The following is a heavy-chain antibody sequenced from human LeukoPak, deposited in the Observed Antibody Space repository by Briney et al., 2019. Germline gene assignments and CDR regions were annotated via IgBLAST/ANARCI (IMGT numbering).Heavy chain of an antibody. CDR1: GYTFTSYG. CDR3: ASNFGYTGYYYYYMDV. D-gene: IGHD6-13*01. J-gene: IGHJ6*03. V-gene: IGHV1-18*01. Sequence: GASVKVSCKASGYTFTSYGISWVRQAPGQGLECMGWISAYNGNTNYAQKLQGRVTMTTDTSTSTAYMELRSLRSDDTAVYYCASNFGYTGYYYYYMDVWGKGTTVTVSS. CDR2: ISAYNGNT.